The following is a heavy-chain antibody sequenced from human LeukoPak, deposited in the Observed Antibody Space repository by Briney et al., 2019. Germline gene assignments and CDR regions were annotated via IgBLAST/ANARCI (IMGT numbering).Heavy chain of an antibody. CDR1: GGSISSYY. V-gene: IGHV4-4*07. CDR2: IYISGST. CDR3: ARDPDFWTGYYYFDY. D-gene: IGHD3/OR15-3a*01. J-gene: IGHJ4*02. Sequence: SETLSLTCTVSGGSISSYYWSWIRQPAGKGLEWIGRIYISGSTNYNPSLKSRVTMSVDTSKNQFSLNLNSVTAADTAVYYCARDPDFWTGYYYFDYWGQGTLVTVSS.